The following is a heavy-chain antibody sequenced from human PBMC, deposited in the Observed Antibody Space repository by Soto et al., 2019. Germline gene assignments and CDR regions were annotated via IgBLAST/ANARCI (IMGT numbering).Heavy chain of an antibody. Sequence: GGSLRLSCAASGFTFSSYSMNWVRQAPGKGLEWVSSISSSSSYIYYADSVKGRFTISRDNAKNSLYLQMNSLRAEDTAVYYCARDLVDGSSWLDPWGQGTLVTVSS. CDR1: GFTFSSYS. D-gene: IGHD3-10*01. J-gene: IGHJ5*02. V-gene: IGHV3-21*01. CDR2: ISSSSSYI. CDR3: ARDLVDGSSWLDP.